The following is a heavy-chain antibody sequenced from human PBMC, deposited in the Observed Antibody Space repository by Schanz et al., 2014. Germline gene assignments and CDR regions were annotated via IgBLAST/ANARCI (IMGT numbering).Heavy chain of an antibody. CDR1: GITFSDYA. CDR2: IASGGSHT. J-gene: IGHJ6*02. Sequence: EVQLLESGGALEQPGGSLRLSCAASGITFSDYAMSWVRQAPGKGLEWVSTIASGGSHTFYADSVTGRFTISGDNSKNSLLLQMNSLRVEDTALYYCAKIWTAHHLTGRPGWSDGMDVWGQGTTV. V-gene: IGHV3-23*01. CDR3: AKIWTAHHLTGRPGWSDGMDV. D-gene: IGHD3-3*01.